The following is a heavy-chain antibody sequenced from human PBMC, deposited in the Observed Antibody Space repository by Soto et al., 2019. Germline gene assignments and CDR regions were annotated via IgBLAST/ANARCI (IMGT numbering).Heavy chain of an antibody. V-gene: IGHV3-30*18. D-gene: IGHD6-13*01. Sequence: GGSLRLSCAASGFTFSSYGMHWVRQAPGKGLEWVAVISYDGSNKYYADSVKGRFTISRDNSKNTLYLQMNSLRAEDTAVYYCAKVSDSSSWFFENWFDPWGQGTLVTVSS. J-gene: IGHJ5*02. CDR3: AKVSDSSSWFFENWFDP. CDR2: ISYDGSNK. CDR1: GFTFSSYG.